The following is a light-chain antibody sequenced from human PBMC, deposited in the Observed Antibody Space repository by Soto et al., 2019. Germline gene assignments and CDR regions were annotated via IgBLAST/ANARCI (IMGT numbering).Light chain of an antibody. CDR1: QSLRSS. CDR3: QQYNNWPQT. CDR2: DAS. V-gene: IGKV3-15*01. J-gene: IGKJ1*01. Sequence: MTQSPDTLSVSLGERATLSCRASQSLRSSLAWYQQKPGQAPRLLIYDASTRATGMPARFSGSGSGTDFTLTISGLQSEDFAVYYCQQYNNWPQTFGQGTKVDIK.